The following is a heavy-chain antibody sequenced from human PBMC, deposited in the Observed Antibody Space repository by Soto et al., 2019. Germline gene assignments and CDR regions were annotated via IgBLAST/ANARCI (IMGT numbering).Heavy chain of an antibody. CDR3: ARFPFDRSSWTNPRYFDY. CDR2: INQSGFT. J-gene: IGHJ4*02. D-gene: IGHD6-13*01. Sequence: QVQLQQWGAGLLKPAETLSLTCAVYGGSFGGYYWTWIRQPPGKGLEWIGEINQSGFTNYNPSLVSRVSMSVVTSRTAFSLRLSSVTDAATAVYYCARFPFDRSSWTNPRYFDYWGQGTLVTVAS. V-gene: IGHV4-34*01. CDR1: GGSFGGYY.